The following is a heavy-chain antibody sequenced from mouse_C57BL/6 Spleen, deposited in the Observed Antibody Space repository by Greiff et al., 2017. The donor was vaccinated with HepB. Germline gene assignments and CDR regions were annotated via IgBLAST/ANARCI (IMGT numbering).Heavy chain of an antibody. CDR2: ISSGSSTI. J-gene: IGHJ1*03. CDR3: ARPDTTVVDWYFDV. D-gene: IGHD1-1*01. Sequence: EVQVVESGGGLVKPGGSLKLSCAASGFTFSDYGMHWVRQAPEKGLEWVAYISSGSSTIYYADTVKGRFTISRDNAKNTLFLQMTSLRSEDTAMYYCARPDTTVVDWYFDVGGTGTTVTVSS. V-gene: IGHV5-17*01. CDR1: GFTFSDYG.